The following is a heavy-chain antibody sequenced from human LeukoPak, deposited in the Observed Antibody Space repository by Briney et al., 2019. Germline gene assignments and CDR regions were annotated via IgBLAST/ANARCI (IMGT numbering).Heavy chain of an antibody. CDR1: GFTFSSYS. V-gene: IGHV3-21*01. CDR3: ARGPITMIVVVNFDY. J-gene: IGHJ4*02. Sequence: PGGSLRLSXAASGFTFSSYSMNWVRQAPGKGLEWVSSISSSSSYIYYADSVKGRFTISRDNAKNSLYLQMNSLRAEDTAVYYCARGPITMIVVVNFDYWGQGTLVTVSS. D-gene: IGHD3-22*01. CDR2: ISSSSSYI.